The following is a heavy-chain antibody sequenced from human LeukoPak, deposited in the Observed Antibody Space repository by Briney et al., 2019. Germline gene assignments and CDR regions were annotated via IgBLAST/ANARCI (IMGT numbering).Heavy chain of an antibody. Sequence: GGSLRLSCAAPGVMFPNHWMTWVRQAPGKGLEWVANINERGSETYYADYVKGRFTISRDNTKKSLFLQLNSLSVEDTAMYYCAKDYSFSNFNWGQGTLVTVSS. D-gene: IGHD2-15*01. CDR1: GVMFPNHW. V-gene: IGHV3-7*01. CDR2: INERGSET. CDR3: AKDYSFSNFN. J-gene: IGHJ4*02.